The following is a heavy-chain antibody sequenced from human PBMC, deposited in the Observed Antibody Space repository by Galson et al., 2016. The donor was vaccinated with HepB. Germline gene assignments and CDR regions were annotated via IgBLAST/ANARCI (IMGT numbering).Heavy chain of an antibody. J-gene: IGHJ6*04. V-gene: IGHV3-21*04. Sequence: SLRLSCAASGFTFRSYAMNWVRQAPGKGLEWVSSISSSSTYIYYADSVKGRFTISRDNAKNSLYLQMNSLTADDTAIYYCVQGSTAPAVWGKGTTVTVSS. CDR2: ISSSSTYI. CDR3: VQGSTAPAV. CDR1: GFTFRSYA. D-gene: IGHD2-2*01.